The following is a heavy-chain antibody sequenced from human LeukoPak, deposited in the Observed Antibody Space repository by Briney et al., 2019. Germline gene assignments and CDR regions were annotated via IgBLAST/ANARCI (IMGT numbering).Heavy chain of an antibody. V-gene: IGHV3-30*04. CDR1: GFTFSGYA. J-gene: IGHJ4*02. Sequence: PGRSLRLSCAVSGFTFSGYAMHWVRQAPGKGLEWVAVVLYDGSNKYYADSVKGRFTLSRDNSKNTLSLQMNTLRADDTAVYYCVRDNYGGILDFWGQGTLVTVSS. CDR2: VLYDGSNK. CDR3: VRDNYGGILDF. D-gene: IGHD2-21*01.